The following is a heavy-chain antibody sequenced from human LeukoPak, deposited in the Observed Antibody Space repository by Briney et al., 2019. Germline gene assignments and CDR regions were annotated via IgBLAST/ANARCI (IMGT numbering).Heavy chain of an antibody. D-gene: IGHD3-10*01. V-gene: IGHV3-23*01. CDR3: ARVQWFGELSAFDY. CDR2: IRAGGGNT. CDR1: GFTFSSDA. Sequence: GGSLRLSRAASGFTFSSDAMNWVRQAPGKGLEWVSGIRAGGGNTYYADSVKGRFTISRDDSKNTLYLQMNSLRGEDTALYYCARVQWFGELSAFDYWGQGTLVTVSS. J-gene: IGHJ4*02.